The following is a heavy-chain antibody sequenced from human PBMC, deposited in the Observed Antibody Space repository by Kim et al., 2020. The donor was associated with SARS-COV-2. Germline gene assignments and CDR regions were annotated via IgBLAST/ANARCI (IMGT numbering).Heavy chain of an antibody. J-gene: IGHJ4*02. V-gene: IGHV4-31*03. D-gene: IGHD1-26*01. CDR2: IYYSGST. CDR1: GGSISSGGYY. Sequence: SETLSLTCTVSGGSISSGGYYWSWIRQHPGKGLEWIGYIYYSGSTYYNPSLKSRVTISVDTSKNQFSLKLSSVTAADTAVYYCARGKNRSRLYYFDYWGQGTLVTVSS. CDR3: ARGKNRSRLYYFDY.